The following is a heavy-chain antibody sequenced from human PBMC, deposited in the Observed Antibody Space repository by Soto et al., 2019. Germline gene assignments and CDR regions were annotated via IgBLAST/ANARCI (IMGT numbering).Heavy chain of an antibody. V-gene: IGHV1-8*01. CDR3: ARMATFGSLNWFDP. J-gene: IGHJ5*02. CDR1: GYSFTNND. Sequence: ASGEVSCEASGYSFTNNDVSWVRQATGQGLEWMGWMNPGSGDTGYAQKFQGRVTMTRDISIATAYMELSSLRSDDTAIYYCARMATFGSLNWFDPWGQGTLVTVSS. D-gene: IGHD3-16*01. CDR2: MNPGSGDT.